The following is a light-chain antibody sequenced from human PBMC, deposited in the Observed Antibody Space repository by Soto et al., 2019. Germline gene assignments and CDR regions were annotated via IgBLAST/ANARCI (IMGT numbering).Light chain of an antibody. CDR3: LQRYNWPLT. CDR2: DAS. Sequence: EIVLIQSPATLSLSPGERATLSCRTSQSVSSYLAWYQQKPGQPPTLLIFDASNRATGIPARFSGSGSGTDFTLTISSLEPEDFAVYHCLQRYNWPLTFGQGTRLEIK. V-gene: IGKV3-11*01. CDR1: QSVSSY. J-gene: IGKJ5*01.